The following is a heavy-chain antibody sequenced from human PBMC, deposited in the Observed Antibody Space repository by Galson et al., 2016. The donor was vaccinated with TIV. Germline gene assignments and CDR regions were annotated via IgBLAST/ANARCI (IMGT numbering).Heavy chain of an antibody. Sequence: SVKVSCKASGDTFSNYAISWVRQAPGQGLEWMGGIIPFFGTSNYAQKFQGRVTITADESTSTVYMELSSLRFEDTAVYYCARANACGGACYYFDYWGQGTLVTVSS. D-gene: IGHD2-21*02. CDR2: IIPFFGTS. CDR3: ARANACGGACYYFDY. J-gene: IGHJ4*02. V-gene: IGHV1-69*13. CDR1: GDTFSNYA.